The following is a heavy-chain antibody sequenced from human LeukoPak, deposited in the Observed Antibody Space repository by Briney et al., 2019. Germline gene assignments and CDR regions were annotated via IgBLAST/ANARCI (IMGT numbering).Heavy chain of an antibody. CDR1: GYTFTSYG. Sequence: GASVKVSCKASGYTFTSYGISWVRQAPGQGLEWMGWISAYNGNTNYAQKLQGRVTTTTDTSTSTAYMELRSLRSDDTAVYYCARAGIVPAAPVSFDIWGQGTMVTVSS. CDR3: ARAGIVPAAPVSFDI. J-gene: IGHJ3*02. D-gene: IGHD2-2*01. CDR2: ISAYNGNT. V-gene: IGHV1-18*01.